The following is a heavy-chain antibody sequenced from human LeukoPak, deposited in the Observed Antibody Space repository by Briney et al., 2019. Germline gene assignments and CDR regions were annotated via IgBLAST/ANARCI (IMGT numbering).Heavy chain of an antibody. CDR3: ARGEDGGLGY. CDR1: GGSISSYY. D-gene: IGHD4-23*01. CDR2: IYYSGST. J-gene: IGHJ4*02. V-gene: IGHV4-59*12. Sequence: SETLSLTCTVSGGSISSYYWSWIRQPPGKRLEWIGYIYYSGSTNYNPSLNSRVTISVDTSKNQFSLRLSSVTAADTAVYYCARGEDGGLGYWGQGTLVTVSS.